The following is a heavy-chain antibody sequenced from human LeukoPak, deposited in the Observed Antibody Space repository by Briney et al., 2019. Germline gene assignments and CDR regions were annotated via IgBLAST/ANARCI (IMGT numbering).Heavy chain of an antibody. V-gene: IGHV4-34*01. D-gene: IGHD3-3*01. CDR3: ARDHTPRITIFGVVKNGMDV. J-gene: IGHJ6*02. Sequence: SETLSLTCAVYGGSFSGYYWSWIRQPPGKGLEWLGEINHSGSTNYNPSLKSRVTISVDTSKNQFSLKLSSVTAADTAVYYCARDHTPRITIFGVVKNGMDVWGQGTTVTVSS. CDR1: GGSFSGYY. CDR2: INHSGST.